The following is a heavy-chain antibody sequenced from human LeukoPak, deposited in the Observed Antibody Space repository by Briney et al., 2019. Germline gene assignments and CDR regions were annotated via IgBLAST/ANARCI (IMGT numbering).Heavy chain of an antibody. J-gene: IGHJ6*02. Sequence: PSETLSLTCAVYGGSFSGYYWSWTRQPPGKGLEWIGEINHSGSTNYNPSLKSRVTISVDTSKNQFSLKLSSVTAADTAVYYCARDTTTARRGNPVENYYYGMDVWGQGTTVTVSS. CDR3: ARDTTTARRGNPVENYYYGMDV. CDR1: GGSFSGYY. V-gene: IGHV4-34*01. D-gene: IGHD5-12*01. CDR2: INHSGST.